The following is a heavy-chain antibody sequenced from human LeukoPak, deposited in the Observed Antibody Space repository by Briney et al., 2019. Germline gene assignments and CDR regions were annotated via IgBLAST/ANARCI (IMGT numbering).Heavy chain of an antibody. CDR3: ARGIDLDAFDI. CDR2: ISSSGSTI. V-gene: IGHV3-11*01. D-gene: IGHD2-15*01. J-gene: IGHJ3*02. CDR1: GFTFSDYY. Sequence: GGSLRLSXAASGFTFSDYYMSWICQAPGKGMEWVSYISSSGSTIYYADSVKGRFTISRDNAKNSPYLQMNSLRAEDTAVYYSARGIDLDAFDIWGQGTMVTVSS.